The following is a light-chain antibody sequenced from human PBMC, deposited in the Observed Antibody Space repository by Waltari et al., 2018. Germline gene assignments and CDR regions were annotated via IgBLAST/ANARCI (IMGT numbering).Light chain of an antibody. J-gene: IGKJ2*01. V-gene: IGKV3-15*01. CDR3: QQYNDKYT. CDR1: QSVSSK. CDR2: GAS. Sequence: EVVMTQSPATLSVSPGERATLSCRANQSVSSKLAWFQQKPGQAPRLLIYGASTRATGIPVRFSGSGSGTEFTLIISSLQSEDFAVYYCQQYNDKYTFGQGTKLEIK.